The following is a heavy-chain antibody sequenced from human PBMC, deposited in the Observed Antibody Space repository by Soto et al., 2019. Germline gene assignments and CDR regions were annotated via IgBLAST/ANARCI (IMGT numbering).Heavy chain of an antibody. D-gene: IGHD3-10*01. CDR3: ATDIGSCGYGEGY. V-gene: IGHV4-4*07. CDR2: VYSSGTT. Sequence: LSLTFSVYGSSINRHCWSCIRQHAGKGLEGIGRVYSSGTTDCNPSPNSGAPLSVETSKNQFSLKLSSVIAAVTAVYYCATDIGSCGYGEGYWGQGIQVTVSS. CDR1: GSSINRHC. J-gene: IGHJ4*02.